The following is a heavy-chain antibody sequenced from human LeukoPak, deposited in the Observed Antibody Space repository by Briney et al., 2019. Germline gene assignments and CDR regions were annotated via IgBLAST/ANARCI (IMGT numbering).Heavy chain of an antibody. J-gene: IGHJ3*02. CDR3: ARGPSPWNEGYLDI. CDR2: INSNGSST. D-gene: IGHD1-1*01. Sequence: GGSLRLSCAASGFTFSSYWMHWVRQAPGKGLVWVSRINSNGSSTSYADSVKGRFTISRDNAKNTLYLQMNSLRAEDTAVYYCARGPSPWNEGYLDIWGQGTMVTVSS. V-gene: IGHV3-74*01. CDR1: GFTFSSYW.